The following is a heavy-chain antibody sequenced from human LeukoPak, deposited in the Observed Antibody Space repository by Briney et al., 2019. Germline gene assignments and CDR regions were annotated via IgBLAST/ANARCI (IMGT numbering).Heavy chain of an antibody. CDR2: IHTSGDT. Sequence: GGSLRLSCAASGLTGSHNYVSWVRQAPGKGLEWVSAIHTSGDTCYADSVKGRFTISRDNSKNTLYLQMNSLRAEDTAVYYCARGIVATIYGAFDIWGQGTMVTVSS. CDR1: GLTGSHNY. CDR3: ARGIVATIYGAFDI. D-gene: IGHD5-12*01. V-gene: IGHV3-66*03. J-gene: IGHJ3*02.